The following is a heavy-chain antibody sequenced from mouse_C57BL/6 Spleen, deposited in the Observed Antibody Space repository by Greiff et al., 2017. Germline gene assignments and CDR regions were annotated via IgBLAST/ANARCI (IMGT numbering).Heavy chain of an antibody. J-gene: IGHJ2*01. D-gene: IGHD2-4*01. CDR2: ISYDGSN. V-gene: IGHV3-6*01. CDR3: ARSPYDYDRGDYFDY. Sequence: EVKLQESGPGLVKPSQSLSLTCSVTGYSITSGYYWNWIRQFPGNKLEWMGYISYDGSNNYNPSLKNRISITRDTSKNQFFLKLNSVTTEDTATYYCARSPYDYDRGDYFDYWGQGTTLTVSS. CDR1: GYSITSGYY.